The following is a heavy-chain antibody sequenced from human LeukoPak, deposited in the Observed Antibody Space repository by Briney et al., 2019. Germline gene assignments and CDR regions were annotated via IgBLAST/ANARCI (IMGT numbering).Heavy chain of an antibody. CDR1: GFTFSTYT. CDR2: ISYDGSNK. CDR3: VRGGGCSGSPMRYGTDV. D-gene: IGHD6-19*01. V-gene: IGHV3-30-3*01. Sequence: QPGGSLRLSCAASGFTFSTYTMHWVRQAPGKGLEWEALISYDGSNKYYADSVKGRFTISRDNSKNTLYLQMNSLRAEDTAVYYCVRGGGCSGSPMRYGTDVWGQGTTVTVSS. J-gene: IGHJ6*02.